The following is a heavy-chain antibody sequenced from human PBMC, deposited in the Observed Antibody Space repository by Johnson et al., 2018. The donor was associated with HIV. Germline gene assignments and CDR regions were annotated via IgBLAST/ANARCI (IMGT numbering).Heavy chain of an antibody. CDR1: GFTFDDYA. J-gene: IGHJ3*02. D-gene: IGHD5-18*01. V-gene: IGHV3-23*04. CDR3: AKDLQLWAPSSAFDI. CDR2: ISGSGGSP. Sequence: EVQLVESGGGSVQPGRSLRLSCAASGFTFDDYAMSWVRQAPGKGLEWVSAISGSGGSPYYADSVKGRFTISRDNSKNTLYLQMNSLRAEDTAVYYCAKDLQLWAPSSAFDIWGQGTMVTVSS.